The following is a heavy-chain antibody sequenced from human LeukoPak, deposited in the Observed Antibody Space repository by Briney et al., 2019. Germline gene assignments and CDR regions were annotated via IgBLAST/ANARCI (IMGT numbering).Heavy chain of an antibody. CDR2: IYYSGST. V-gene: IGHV4-31*03. CDR1: GGSISSGGYY. CDR3: ARGWIQLWDRSDYFDY. Sequence: SQTLSLTCTVSGGSISSGGYYWSWIRQHPGKGLEWIGYIYYSGSTYYNPSLKSRVTISVDTSKNQFSLKLSSVTAADTAVYYCARGWIQLWDRSDYFDYGGQGTLVTVSS. D-gene: IGHD5-18*01. J-gene: IGHJ4*02.